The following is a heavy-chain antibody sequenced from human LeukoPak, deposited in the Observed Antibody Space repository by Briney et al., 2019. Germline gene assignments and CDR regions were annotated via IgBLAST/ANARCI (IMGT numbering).Heavy chain of an antibody. V-gene: IGHV3-33*01. CDR2: IWYDGSNK. J-gene: IGHJ6*02. D-gene: IGHD3-10*01. Sequence: PGGSLRLSCAASGFTFSSYGMHWVRQAPGKGLEWVAVIWYDGSNKYYADSVKGRFTISRDNSKNTLYLQMNSMRAEDTAVYYCARVSYYGSGSYYTSPYYYYGMDVWGQGTTVTVSS. CDR3: ARVSYYGSGSYYTSPYYYYGMDV. CDR1: GFTFSSYG.